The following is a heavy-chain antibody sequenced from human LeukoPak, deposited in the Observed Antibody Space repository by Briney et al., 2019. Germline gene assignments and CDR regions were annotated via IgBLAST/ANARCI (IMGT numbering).Heavy chain of an antibody. CDR1: GFTFSTYA. D-gene: IGHD2-2*01. CDR3: VKGLSSTSKYYFDY. CDR2: VRGSGSDT. V-gene: IGHV3-23*01. Sequence: GGSLRLSCAASGFTFSTYAMSWVRQAPGKGLEWVSAVRGSGSDTYYADSVKGRFTISRDNSKNTLHLQMNSLRAEDTALYYCVKGLSSTSKYYFDYWGQGTLVTVSS. J-gene: IGHJ4*02.